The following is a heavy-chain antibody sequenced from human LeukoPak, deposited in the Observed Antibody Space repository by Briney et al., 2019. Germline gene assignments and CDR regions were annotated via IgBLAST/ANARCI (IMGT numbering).Heavy chain of an antibody. J-gene: IGHJ3*02. Sequence: GGSLRLSCAASGFTFSNYWMSWVRQVPGKGLEWAANIKQDGTEKHYVNTLKGRFTISRDNAKNTLYMQMNSLRPEDTAVYYCAKLRVDGYNDAFHIWGQGTMVTVSS. CDR3: AKLRVDGYNDAFHI. V-gene: IGHV3-7*01. D-gene: IGHD5-24*01. CDR2: IKQDGTEK. CDR1: GFTFSNYW.